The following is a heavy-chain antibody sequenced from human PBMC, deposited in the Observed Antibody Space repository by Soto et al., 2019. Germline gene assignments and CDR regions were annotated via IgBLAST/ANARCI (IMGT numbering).Heavy chain of an antibody. V-gene: IGHV1-2*02. Sequence: ASVKVSCKASGYTFTDHYIHWLRQTPEQGPEWMGEIGPESGATRYAQRFQGRVTMTRDMSITTVYMELNNLSPDDTAVYYCGRGRSGQIVVFYWGQGTPVTVSS. CDR1: GYTFTDHY. D-gene: IGHD1-26*01. CDR3: GRGRSGQIVVFY. J-gene: IGHJ4*02. CDR2: IGPESGAT.